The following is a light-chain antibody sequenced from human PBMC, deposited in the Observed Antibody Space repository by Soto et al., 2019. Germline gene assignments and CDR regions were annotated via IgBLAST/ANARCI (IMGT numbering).Light chain of an antibody. CDR3: QQYNSSPWG. CDR1: QTISSW. J-gene: IGKJ1*01. CDR2: KAS. V-gene: IGKV1-5*03. Sequence: DIQMTQSPSTLSGSVGDRVTITCRASQTISSWLAWYQQKPGKAPKLLIYKASTLKSGVPSRFSGSGSGTEFTLTISSLQPDDFATYYCQQYNSSPWGFGQGTKVDIK.